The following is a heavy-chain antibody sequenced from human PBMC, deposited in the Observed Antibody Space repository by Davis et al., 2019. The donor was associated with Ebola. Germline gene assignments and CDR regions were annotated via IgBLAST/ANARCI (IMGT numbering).Heavy chain of an antibody. V-gene: IGHV6-1*01. D-gene: IGHD6-19*01. CDR1: GDSVSSGG. J-gene: IGHJ6*04. Sequence: HSQTLSLTCAISGDSVSSGGWNWIRQSPSRGLEWLGRTYYRSKWYDEYAVSVKSRITINPDTSKNQFSLQLNSVTPEDTAVYYCTKGVAASGMDVWGKGTTVTVSS. CDR3: TKGVAASGMDV. CDR2: TYYRSKWYD.